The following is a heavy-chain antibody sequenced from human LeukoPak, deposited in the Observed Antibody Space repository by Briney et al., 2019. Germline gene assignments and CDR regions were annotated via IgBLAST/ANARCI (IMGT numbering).Heavy chain of an antibody. J-gene: IGHJ4*02. D-gene: IGHD2-21*01. CDR1: GFTFSSYS. V-gene: IGHV3-21*01. CDR2: ISSSSSYI. Sequence: GGSLRLSCAASGFTFSSYSMNWVRQAPGKGLEWVSSISSSSSYIYYADSVKGRFTISRDNAKNSLYLQMNSLRAEDTAVYYCVRVGCGGDCYSEASFDYWGQGTLVTVSS. CDR3: VRVGCGGDCYSEASFDY.